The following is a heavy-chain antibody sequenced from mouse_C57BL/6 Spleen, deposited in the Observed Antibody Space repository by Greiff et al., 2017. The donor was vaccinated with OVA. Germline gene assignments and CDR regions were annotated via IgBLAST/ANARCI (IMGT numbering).Heavy chain of an antibody. J-gene: IGHJ2*01. CDR3: ARRLTGGLDY. V-gene: IGHV1-69*01. D-gene: IGHD1-1*01. Sequence: QVQLQQPGAELVMPGASVKLSCKASGYTFTSYWMHWVKQRPGPGLEWIGEIDPSDSYTNYNQKFKGKSTLTVDKSSSTAYMQLSSLTSEDSAVYYCARRLTGGLDYWGQGTTLTVSS. CDR2: IDPSDSYT. CDR1: GYTFTSYW.